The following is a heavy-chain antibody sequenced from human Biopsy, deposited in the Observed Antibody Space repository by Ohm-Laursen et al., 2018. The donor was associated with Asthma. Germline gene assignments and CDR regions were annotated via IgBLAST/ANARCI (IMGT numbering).Heavy chain of an antibody. V-gene: IGHV1-18*01. CDR2: ISVYSGNT. Sequence: SVKVSCKASGYTFNSAGITWVRQAPGQGLEWMGWISVYSGNTKVAQKLQDRVTMITDTSTSTAYMELRSLRSDDTAVYFCARAVDYSHYYGIDVWGQGTAVTVS. CDR1: GYTFNSAG. CDR3: ARAVDYSHYYGIDV. J-gene: IGHJ6*02. D-gene: IGHD3-10*01.